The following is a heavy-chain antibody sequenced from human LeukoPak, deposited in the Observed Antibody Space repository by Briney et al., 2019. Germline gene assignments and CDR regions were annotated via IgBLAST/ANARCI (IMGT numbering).Heavy chain of an antibody. CDR2: ISGSGGST. CDR1: GFTFSSYA. Sequence: TGGSLRLSCAASGFTFSSYAMSWVRQAPGKGLEWVSAISGSGGSTYYADSVKGRFTISRDNSKNTPYLQMNSLRAEDTAVYYCAKVSCSSTSCYRGIDYWGQGTLVTVSS. CDR3: AKVSCSSTSCYRGIDY. J-gene: IGHJ4*02. V-gene: IGHV3-23*01. D-gene: IGHD2-2*01.